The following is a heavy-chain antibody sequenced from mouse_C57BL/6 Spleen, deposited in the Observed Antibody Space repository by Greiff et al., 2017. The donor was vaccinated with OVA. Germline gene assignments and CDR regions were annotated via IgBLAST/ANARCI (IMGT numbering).Heavy chain of an antibody. CDR3: TTCYSNFEWFAY. CDR2: IDPENGDT. J-gene: IGHJ3*01. V-gene: IGHV14-4*01. Sequence: EVQLQESGAELVRPGASVKLSCTASGFNIKDDYMHWVKQRPEQGLEWIGWIDPENGDTEYASKFQGKATITADTSSNTAYLQLSSLTSEDTAVYYCTTCYSNFEWFAYWGQGTLVTVSA. CDR1: GFNIKDDY. D-gene: IGHD2-5*01.